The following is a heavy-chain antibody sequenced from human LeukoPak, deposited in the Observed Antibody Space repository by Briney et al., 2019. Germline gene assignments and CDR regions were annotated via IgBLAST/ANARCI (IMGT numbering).Heavy chain of an antibody. J-gene: IGHJ4*02. Sequence: GESLRISCKGSGYSFTSYWISWVRQMPGKGLEWMGRIDASDSYTNYSPSFQGHVTISADKSISTAYLQWSSLKASDTAMYYCARRGDYVWGSYRMYYFDYWGQGTLVTVSS. V-gene: IGHV5-10-1*01. CDR1: GYSFTSYW. D-gene: IGHD3-16*02. CDR2: IDASDSYT. CDR3: ARRGDYVWGSYRMYYFDY.